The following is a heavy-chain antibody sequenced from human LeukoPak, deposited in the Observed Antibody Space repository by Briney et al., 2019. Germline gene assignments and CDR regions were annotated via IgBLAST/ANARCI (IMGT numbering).Heavy chain of an antibody. CDR1: GFTFSSHA. V-gene: IGHV3-23*01. Sequence: GGSLRLSCAPSGFTFSSHAISWVRQAPGKGLEWVSAISVSGGSTYYADSVKGRFTISRDNSKNTLYLQMNSLRAEDTAVYYCAKYPSYCSGGSCYENYFDYWGQGTLVTVSS. CDR3: AKYPSYCSGGSCYENYFDY. CDR2: ISVSGGST. D-gene: IGHD2-15*01. J-gene: IGHJ4*02.